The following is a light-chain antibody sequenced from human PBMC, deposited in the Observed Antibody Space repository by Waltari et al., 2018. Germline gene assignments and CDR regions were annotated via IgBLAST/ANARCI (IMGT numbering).Light chain of an antibody. CDR1: SSDVGSYNI. CDR3: SSYGSINTWL. J-gene: IGLJ3*02. V-gene: IGLV2-23*02. Sequence: QSALTQAASVSGSPGQSTTIPCPGTSSDVGSYNIVPWYQQHPGKAPKLIISEVTKRPSGVSNRFSGSKSGNTASLTISGLQAEDEADYFCSSYGSINTWLFGGGTKLTVL. CDR2: EVT.